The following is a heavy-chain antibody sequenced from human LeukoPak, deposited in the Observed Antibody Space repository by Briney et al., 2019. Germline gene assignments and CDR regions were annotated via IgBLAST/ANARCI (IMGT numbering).Heavy chain of an antibody. Sequence: ASVKVSCKASGYTFTSYDINWVRQATGQGLEWMGWMNPNSGNTGYAQKFQGRVTMTRNTPISTAYMELSSLRSEDTAVYYCARVEYSSSSIDYWGQGTLVTVSS. CDR2: MNPNSGNT. D-gene: IGHD6-6*01. CDR3: ARVEYSSSSIDY. V-gene: IGHV1-8*01. CDR1: GYTFTSYD. J-gene: IGHJ4*02.